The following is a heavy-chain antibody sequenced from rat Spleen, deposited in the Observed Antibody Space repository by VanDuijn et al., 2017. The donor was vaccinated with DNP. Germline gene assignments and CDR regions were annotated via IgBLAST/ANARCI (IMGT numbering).Heavy chain of an antibody. V-gene: IGHV5-31*01. CDR2: ITSNGGDT. Sequence: EVQLVESGGDLVQPGRSLILSCVASGFTFNTYWMNWIRQVPGKGLEWVASITSNGGDTYYPDSVKGRFTISRDNAKSTLYLQMDSLRSEDTATYYCTTDYPGIPDYWGQGVMVTVSS. J-gene: IGHJ2*01. CDR3: TTDYPGIPDY. D-gene: IGHD1-4*01. CDR1: GFTFNTYW.